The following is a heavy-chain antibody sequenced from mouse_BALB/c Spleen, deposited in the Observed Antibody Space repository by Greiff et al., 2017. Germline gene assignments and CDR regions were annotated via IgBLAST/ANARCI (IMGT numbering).Heavy chain of an antibody. V-gene: IGHV7-3*02. Sequence: DVKLVESGGGLVKPGGSLRLSCATSGFTFTDYYMSWVRQPPGKALEWLGFIRNKANGYTTEYSASVKGRFTISRDNSQSILYLQMNTLRAEDSATYYCARREANYRYDDAIDYWGQGTSVTVSA. CDR3: ARREANYRYDDAIDY. D-gene: IGHD2-14*01. J-gene: IGHJ4*01. CDR2: IRNKANGYTT. CDR1: GFTFTDYY.